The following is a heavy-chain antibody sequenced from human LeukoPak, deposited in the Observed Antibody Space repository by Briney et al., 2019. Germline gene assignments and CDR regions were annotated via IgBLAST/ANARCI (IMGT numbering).Heavy chain of an antibody. V-gene: IGHV1-2*02. CDR3: AREEWHTVTAIVYNWLDP. D-gene: IGHD4-17*01. J-gene: IGHJ5*02. Sequence: ASVKVSCKASRYTFTEYYIHWVGQAPGQGLEWMGWINPNSGGTNYAQIFQGRVTMTRDTSISTAYMDLSSLRSNDTAVYYCAREEWHTVTAIVYNWLDPWGEGTLVTVSS. CDR2: INPNSGGT. CDR1: RYTFTEYY.